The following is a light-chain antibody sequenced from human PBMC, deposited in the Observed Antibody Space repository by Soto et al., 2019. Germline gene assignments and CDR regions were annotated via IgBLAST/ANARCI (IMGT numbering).Light chain of an antibody. J-gene: IGLJ2*01. CDR2: EVS. V-gene: IGLV2-8*01. CDR3: SSYAGSNNHVV. CDR1: SSDVGGYNY. Sequence: QSVLTQPPSASGSPGQSVTISCTGTSSDVGGYNYVSWYQQHPGKAPKLMIYEVSKRPSGVPDRFSGSKSGNTASLTVSGLQAEDEADYYCSSYAGSNNHVVFGGGTQLTV.